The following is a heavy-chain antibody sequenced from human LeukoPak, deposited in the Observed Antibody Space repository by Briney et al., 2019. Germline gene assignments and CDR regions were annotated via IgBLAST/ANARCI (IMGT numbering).Heavy chain of an antibody. CDR2: ISGSGGST. D-gene: IGHD4-23*01. J-gene: IGHJ6*03. V-gene: IGHV3-23*01. CDR3: AKYGGRANYYMDV. CDR1: GFTFSSYA. Sequence: GGSLRLSCAASGFTFSSYAVSWVRQAPGKGLEWVSAISGSGGSTYYADSVKGRFTISRDNSKNTPYLQMNSLRAEDTAVYYCAKYGGRANYYMDVWGKGTTVTVSS.